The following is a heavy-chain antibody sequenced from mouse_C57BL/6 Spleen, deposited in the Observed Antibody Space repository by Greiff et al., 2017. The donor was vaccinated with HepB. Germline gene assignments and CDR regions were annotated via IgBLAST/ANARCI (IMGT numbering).Heavy chain of an antibody. Sequence: QVQLQQPGAELVRPGSSVKLSCKASGYTFTSYWMHWVKQRPIQGLEWIGNIDPSDSETHYNQKFKDKATLTVDKSSSTAYMQLSSLTSEDSAVYYCARNYYGSDWYFDVGGTGTTVTVSS. D-gene: IGHD1-1*01. CDR3: ARNYYGSDWYFDV. V-gene: IGHV1-52*01. CDR1: GYTFTSYW. CDR2: IDPSDSET. J-gene: IGHJ1*03.